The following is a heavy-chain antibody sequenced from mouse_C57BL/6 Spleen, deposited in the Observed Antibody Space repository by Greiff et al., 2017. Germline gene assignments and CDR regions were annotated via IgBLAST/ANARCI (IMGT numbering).Heavy chain of an antibody. V-gene: IGHV1-52*01. J-gene: IGHJ2*01. CDR1: GYTFTSYW. Sequence: QVQLQQPGAELVRPGSSVKLSCKASGYTFTSYWMHWVKQRPIQGLEWIGNIDPSDSETHYNQKFKDKATLTVDKSSSTAYMQLSSLTSEDSAVYYCARGGYYSNPGVYYFDYWGQGTTLTVSS. CDR3: ARGGYYSNPGVYYFDY. D-gene: IGHD2-5*01. CDR2: IDPSDSET.